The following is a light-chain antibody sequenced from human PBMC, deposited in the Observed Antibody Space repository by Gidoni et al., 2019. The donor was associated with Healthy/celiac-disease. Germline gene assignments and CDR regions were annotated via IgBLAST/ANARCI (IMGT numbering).Light chain of an antibody. Sequence: EIVFTQSPATLSLSPGERATLSCRASQSVSSYFAWYQQKPGQAPRLLIYDASNRATGIPARFSGSGSGTDFTLTISSLEPEDFAVYYCQQRSNWPLLTFGRGTKVEIK. V-gene: IGKV3-11*01. CDR1: QSVSSY. CDR3: QQRSNWPLLT. CDR2: DAS. J-gene: IGKJ4*01.